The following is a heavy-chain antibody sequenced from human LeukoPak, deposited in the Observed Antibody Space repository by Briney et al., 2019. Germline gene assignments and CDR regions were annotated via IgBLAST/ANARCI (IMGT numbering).Heavy chain of an antibody. V-gene: IGHV3-7*03. CDR1: GFIFSSYW. Sequence: PGGSLRLSCAASGFIFSSYWMAWVRQAPGKGLEWVANIKEDGSEKNYVDSVKGRFTISRDNAKNSLYLQMNSLRAEDTAVYYCARGPPYGSGKFGPFDYWGQGSLVTVSS. CDR3: ARGPPYGSGKFGPFDY. J-gene: IGHJ4*02. CDR2: IKEDGSEK. D-gene: IGHD3-10*01.